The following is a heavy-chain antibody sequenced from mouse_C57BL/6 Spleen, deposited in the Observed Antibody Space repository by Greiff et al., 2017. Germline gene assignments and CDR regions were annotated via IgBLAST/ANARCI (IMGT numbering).Heavy chain of an antibody. D-gene: IGHD4-1*02. Sequence: QVQLQQPGTELVKPGASVKLSCKASGYTFTSYWMHWVKQRPGQGLEWIGNINPSNGGTNYNEKFKSKATLTVDKSSSTAYMQLSSLTSEDSAVXYSASLQLGNYAMDYWGQGTSVTVSS. J-gene: IGHJ4*01. CDR2: INPSNGGT. CDR3: ASLQLGNYAMDY. CDR1: GYTFTSYW. V-gene: IGHV1-53*01.